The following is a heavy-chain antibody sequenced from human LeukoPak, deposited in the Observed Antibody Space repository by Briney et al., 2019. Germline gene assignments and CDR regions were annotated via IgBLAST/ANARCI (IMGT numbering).Heavy chain of an antibody. V-gene: IGHV4-59*01. J-gene: IGHJ3*02. CDR3: ARDQGFAAFDI. Sequence: SETLSLTCTVSGGSISSYYWSWIRQPPGKGLEWIGHIYYSGSTNYNPSLKSRVTISVDTSKNQFSLKLSSVTAADTAVYYCARDQGFAAFDIWGQGTMVTVSS. CDR2: IYYSGST. CDR1: GGSISSYY.